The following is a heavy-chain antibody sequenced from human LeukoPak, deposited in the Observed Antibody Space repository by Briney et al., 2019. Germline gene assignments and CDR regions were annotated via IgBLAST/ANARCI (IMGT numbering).Heavy chain of an antibody. Sequence: SETLSLTCSVSDGSISSFCWSWIRQPAGKGLEWIGSLYYSGTTCYNPSLKSRVTISVDTSKNQFSLKLTSVTAADTAVYFCTGDYRADYSQNYWGQGTLVTVSS. V-gene: IGHV4-4*07. J-gene: IGHJ4*02. CDR2: LYYSGTT. D-gene: IGHD2-15*01. CDR1: DGSISSFC. CDR3: TGDYRADYSQNY.